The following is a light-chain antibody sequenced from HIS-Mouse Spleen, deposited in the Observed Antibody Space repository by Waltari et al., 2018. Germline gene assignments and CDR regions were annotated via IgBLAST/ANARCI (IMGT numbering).Light chain of an antibody. Sequence: DIQLTQSPSFLSASVVDRVTITCRASQGISSYLAWYQQKPGKAPKLLIYAASTLQSGVPSRFSGSGSGTEFTLTISSLQPEDFATYYCQQLNSYLTFGPGTKVDIK. CDR2: AAS. CDR3: QQLNSYLT. CDR1: QGISSY. V-gene: IGKV1-9*01. J-gene: IGKJ3*01.